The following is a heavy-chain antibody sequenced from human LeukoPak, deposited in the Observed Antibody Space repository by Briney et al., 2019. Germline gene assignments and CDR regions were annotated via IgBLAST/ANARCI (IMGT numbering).Heavy chain of an antibody. CDR1: GGSINDYY. V-gene: IGHV4-59*08. Sequence: SETLSLTCTVSGGSINDYYWGWIRQPPGKGLEWIGYIYYSGSINYNPSLKSRVTISVDMSKNQFSLQLSSVTAADTAVYYCARQSRDGDYIAKLFDYWGQGTLVTVSS. J-gene: IGHJ4*02. CDR2: IYYSGSI. CDR3: ARQSRDGDYIAKLFDY. D-gene: IGHD4-17*01.